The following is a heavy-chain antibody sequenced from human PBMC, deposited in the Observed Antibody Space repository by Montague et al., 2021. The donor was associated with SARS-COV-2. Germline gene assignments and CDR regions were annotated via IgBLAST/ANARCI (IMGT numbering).Heavy chain of an antibody. CDR3: ARREYSYGWGD. Sequence: SETLSLTCTVTGGPISGSSDYWGWIRQSPGKGLEWIASVDYSGNTYYSPSLKSRLTISVDTSKNQFSLKLNSVTVADTALYYRARREYSYGWGDWGQGTLVTVSS. J-gene: IGHJ4*02. CDR1: GGPISGSSDY. CDR2: VDYSGNT. D-gene: IGHD5-18*01. V-gene: IGHV4-39*01.